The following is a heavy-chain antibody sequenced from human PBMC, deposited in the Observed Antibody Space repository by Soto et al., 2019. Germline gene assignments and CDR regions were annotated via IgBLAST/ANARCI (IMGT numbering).Heavy chain of an antibody. V-gene: IGHV4-4*02. CDR3: AREGYDILTGYAYYYYYGMDV. J-gene: IGHJ6*02. D-gene: IGHD3-9*01. CDR2: IYETGST. Sequence: SETLSLTCAVSGVSISSGNWWSWVRQPPGKGLEWIGEIYETGSTNYNPSLKSRVTISVDTSKNQFSLKLTSLTAADTAVYYCAREGYDILTGYAYYYYYGMDVWGQGTTVTVSS. CDR1: GVSISSGNW.